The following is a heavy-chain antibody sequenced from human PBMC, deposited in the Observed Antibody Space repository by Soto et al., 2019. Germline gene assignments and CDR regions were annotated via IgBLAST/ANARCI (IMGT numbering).Heavy chain of an antibody. CDR3: ARGGVPAAMSY. V-gene: IGHV3-74*01. J-gene: IGHJ4*02. CDR1: GFTFSSFW. D-gene: IGHD2-2*01. CDR2: INSDGSNT. Sequence: GGSLRLSCAASGFTFSSFWMHWVRQAPGEGLVWVSRINSDGSNTNYADSVKGRFTVSRDNAKNTLYLQMNSLRAEDTAVYYCARGGVPAAMSYWGQGTLVTVSS.